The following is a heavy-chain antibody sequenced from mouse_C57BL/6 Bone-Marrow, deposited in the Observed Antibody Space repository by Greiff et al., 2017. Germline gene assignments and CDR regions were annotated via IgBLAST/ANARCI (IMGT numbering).Heavy chain of an antibody. CDR3: ARSKNWDSWFAY. D-gene: IGHD4-1*01. V-gene: IGHV1-54*01. CDR1: GYAFTNYL. CDR2: INPGSGGT. J-gene: IGHJ3*01. Sequence: QVQLQQSGAELVRTGTSVKVSCKASGYAFTNYLIAWVKQRPGQGLEWIGVINPGSGGTNYNEKFKGKATLTADKSSSTAYMQLSSLTSEDSAVYFCARSKNWDSWFAYWGQGTLVTVSA.